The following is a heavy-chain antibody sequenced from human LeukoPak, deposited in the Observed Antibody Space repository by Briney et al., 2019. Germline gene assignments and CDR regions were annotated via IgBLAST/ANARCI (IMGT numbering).Heavy chain of an antibody. CDR3: ARGHDPYYFDY. Sequence: PGGSLRLSCAASGFTFSSYAMHWVRQAPGKGLEWVAVIPYDGSNKYYADSVKGRFTISRDNSKNTLYLQMNSLRAEDTAVYYCARGHDPYYFDYWGQGTLVTVSS. CDR2: IPYDGSNK. CDR1: GFTFSSYA. J-gene: IGHJ4*02. V-gene: IGHV3-30-3*01.